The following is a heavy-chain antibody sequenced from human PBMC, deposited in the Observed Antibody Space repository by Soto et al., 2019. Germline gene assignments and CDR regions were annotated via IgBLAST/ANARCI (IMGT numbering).Heavy chain of an antibody. D-gene: IGHD3-22*01. CDR1: GYTFTSYA. Sequence: ASVKVSCKASGYTFTSYAMHWVRQAPGQRLEWMGWINAGNGNTKYSQKFQGRVTITTDESTSTAYMELSSLRSEDTAVYYCARASESDYYYDSSGAPTTFDYWGQGTLGTVSS. J-gene: IGHJ4*02. V-gene: IGHV1-3*01. CDR3: ARASESDYYYDSSGAPTTFDY. CDR2: INAGNGNT.